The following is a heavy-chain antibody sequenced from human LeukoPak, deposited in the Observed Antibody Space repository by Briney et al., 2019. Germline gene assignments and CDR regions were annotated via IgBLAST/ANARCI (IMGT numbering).Heavy chain of an antibody. Sequence: EASVKVSCKASGGTFSSYAISWGRPAPGQGLEGVGRIIPILGIANYAQKFQGRVTITADKSTSTAYMELSSLRSEDTAVYYCARELSTVPCWFDPWGQGTLVTVSS. CDR3: ARELSTVPCWFDP. CDR1: GGTFSSYA. J-gene: IGHJ5*02. D-gene: IGHD2-2*01. CDR2: IIPILGIA. V-gene: IGHV1-69*04.